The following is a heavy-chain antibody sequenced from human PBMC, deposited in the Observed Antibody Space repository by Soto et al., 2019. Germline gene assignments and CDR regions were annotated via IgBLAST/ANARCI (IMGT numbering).Heavy chain of an antibody. CDR1: GFTFSNYG. Sequence: EVQLLESGGGLVQPGGSLRLSCAASGFTFSNYGVSWVRQAPGKGLECVSAITNNSDYKYYADSVKGRFIVSRDNSKSTLFRQMNSLTAEDTAVYYCAKGYSTGWHSSLNSWGQGTLVIVSS. CDR3: AKGYSTGWHSSLNS. D-gene: IGHD2-8*02. V-gene: IGHV3-23*01. CDR2: ITNNSDYK. J-gene: IGHJ4*02.